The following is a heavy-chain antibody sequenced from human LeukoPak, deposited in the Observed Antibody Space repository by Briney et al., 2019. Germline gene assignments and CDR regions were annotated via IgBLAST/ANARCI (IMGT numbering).Heavy chain of an antibody. V-gene: IGHV4-59*01. Sequence: SETLSLTCTVSGDSISGYYWSWIRQPPGKGLEWIGYIYYSGNTNYNPSLRSRVSISVNTSKNQFSLRLSSVTAADTAVYYCARDRSSYFDSWGQGTLVTVSS. J-gene: IGHJ4*02. CDR3: ARDRSSYFDS. CDR1: GDSISGYY. CDR2: IYYSGNT. D-gene: IGHD6-6*01.